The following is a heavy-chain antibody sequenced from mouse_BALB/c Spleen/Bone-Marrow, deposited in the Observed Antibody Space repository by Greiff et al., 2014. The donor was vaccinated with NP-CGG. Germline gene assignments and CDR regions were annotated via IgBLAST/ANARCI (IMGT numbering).Heavy chain of an antibody. CDR3: ARAYDFLDY. CDR2: IDPFNGGT. Sequence: VQLQQSGPELMKPGASVKISCKASGYSFTSYYMHWVKQSHGKSLEWIGYIDPFNGGTSYNQKFKGKATLTVDKSSNTAYMHRSSLTSEDSAVYYCARAYDFLDYWGQGSTLTVSS. D-gene: IGHD2-4*01. J-gene: IGHJ2*01. V-gene: IGHV1S135*01. CDR1: GYSFTSYY.